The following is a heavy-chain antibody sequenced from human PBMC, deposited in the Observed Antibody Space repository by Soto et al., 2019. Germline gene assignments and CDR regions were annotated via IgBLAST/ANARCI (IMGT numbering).Heavy chain of an antibody. Sequence: ESGGGVVQPGRSLRLSCAASGFTFSSYGMHWVRQAPGKGLEWVAVISYDGSNKYYADSVKGRFTISRDNSKNTLYLQMNSLRAEDTAVYYCAKDQYYYDSSGYSYYYYYYGMDVWGQGTTVTVSS. CDR1: GFTFSSYG. D-gene: IGHD3-22*01. V-gene: IGHV3-30*18. CDR3: AKDQYYYDSSGYSYYYYYYGMDV. CDR2: ISYDGSNK. J-gene: IGHJ6*02.